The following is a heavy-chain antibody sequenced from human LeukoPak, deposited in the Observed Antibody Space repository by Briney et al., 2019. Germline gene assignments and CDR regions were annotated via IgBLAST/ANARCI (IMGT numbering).Heavy chain of an antibody. J-gene: IGHJ5*02. CDR2: INTNSGGT. V-gene: IGHV1-2*02. D-gene: IGHD3-22*01. Sequence: AASVKLSCKASGYTFTGYYMHWVRQAPGQGLEWMRWINTNSGGTDYAQKFQGRVTMTRDTSISTAYMEVSRLRSDDTAVYYCARDYYDSSGYSRFDPWGQGTLVTVSS. CDR3: ARDYYDSSGYSRFDP. CDR1: GYTFTGYY.